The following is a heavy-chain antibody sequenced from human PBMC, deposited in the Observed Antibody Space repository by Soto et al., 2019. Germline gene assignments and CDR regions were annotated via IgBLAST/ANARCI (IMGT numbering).Heavy chain of an antibody. Sequence: SETLSLTCTVSGGSISSGGYYWSWIRQHPGKGLERIGYIYYSGSTYYNPSLKSRVTISVDTSKNQFSLKLSSVTAADTTVYYCARVGIVATIPSYYYYYGMDVWGQGTTVTVSS. CDR3: ARVGIVATIPSYYYYYGMDV. V-gene: IGHV4-31*03. J-gene: IGHJ6*02. D-gene: IGHD5-12*01. CDR1: GGSISSGGYY. CDR2: IYYSGST.